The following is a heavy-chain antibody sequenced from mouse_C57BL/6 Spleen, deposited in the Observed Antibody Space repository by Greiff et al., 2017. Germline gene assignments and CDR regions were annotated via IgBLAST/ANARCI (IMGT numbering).Heavy chain of an antibody. Sequence: VKLMESGAELARPGASVKLSCKASGYTFTSYGISWVKQRTGQGLEWIGEIYPRSGNTYYNEKFKGKATLTADKSSSTAYMELRSLTSDDSAVYFCADYGRAYWGQGTLVTVSA. CDR3: ADYGRAY. V-gene: IGHV1-81*01. J-gene: IGHJ3*01. CDR1: GYTFTSYG. D-gene: IGHD1-1*01. CDR2: IYPRSGNT.